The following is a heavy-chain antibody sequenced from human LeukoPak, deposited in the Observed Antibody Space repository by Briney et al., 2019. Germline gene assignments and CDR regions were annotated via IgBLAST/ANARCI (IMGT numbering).Heavy chain of an antibody. J-gene: IGHJ3*02. V-gene: IGHV3-48*04. Sequence: PGGSLRLSCAASGFTFSSYSMNWVRQAPGKGLEWVSYISSSSSTMYYADSVKGRFTISRDNAKNSLYLQMNSLRAEDTAVYYCARGLSSIAARPGAFDIWGQGTMVTVSS. D-gene: IGHD6-6*01. CDR1: GFTFSSYS. CDR3: ARGLSSIAARPGAFDI. CDR2: ISSSSSTM.